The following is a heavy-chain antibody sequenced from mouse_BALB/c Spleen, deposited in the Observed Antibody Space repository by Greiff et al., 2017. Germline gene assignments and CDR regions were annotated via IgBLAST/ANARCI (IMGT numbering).Heavy chain of an antibody. J-gene: IGHJ4*01. CDR2: ISYDGSN. CDR1: GYSITSGYY. Sequence: VQLQESGPGLVKPSQSLSLTCSVTGYSITSGYYWNWIRQFPGNKLEWMGYISYDGSNNYNPSLKNRISITRDTSKNQFFLKLNSVTTEDTATYYCAREATGPYYAMDYWGQGTSVTVSS. V-gene: IGHV3-6*02. D-gene: IGHD1-2*01. CDR3: AREATGPYYAMDY.